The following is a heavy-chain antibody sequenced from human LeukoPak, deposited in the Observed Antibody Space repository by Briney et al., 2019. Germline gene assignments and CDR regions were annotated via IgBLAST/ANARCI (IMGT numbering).Heavy chain of an antibody. D-gene: IGHD3-10*01. J-gene: IGHJ4*02. Sequence: PGGSRRRSCASSGFSFGSSWRSCARQAPGKGLGWVTTIKQDGSEKYYVDSVKGRFTISRDNAKNSLYLQMNSLRAEDTAVYYCARGGAFMVRGVISYYFDYWGQGTLVTVSS. CDR1: GFSFGSSW. V-gene: IGHV3-7*01. CDR2: IKQDGSEK. CDR3: ARGGAFMVRGVISYYFDY.